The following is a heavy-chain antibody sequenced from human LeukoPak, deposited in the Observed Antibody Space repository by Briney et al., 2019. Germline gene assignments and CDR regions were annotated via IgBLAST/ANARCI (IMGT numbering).Heavy chain of an antibody. CDR2: IAYDGSNQ. CDR1: GFIFDTYG. Sequence: GGSLRLSCAASGFIFDTYGMLWVRQAPGKGLEWVAVIAYDGSNQYHADSVKGRFTISRDNSKNTLYLQMNSLRVEDTAVYYCAKESPHFDYWGQGTLVTVSS. J-gene: IGHJ4*02. V-gene: IGHV3-30*18. CDR3: AKESPHFDY.